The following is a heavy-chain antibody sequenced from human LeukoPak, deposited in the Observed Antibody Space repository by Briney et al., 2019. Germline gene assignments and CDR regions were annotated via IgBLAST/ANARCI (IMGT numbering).Heavy chain of an antibody. J-gene: IGHJ4*02. D-gene: IGHD3-22*01. V-gene: IGHV3-23*01. CDR1: GFTFGSYA. CDR3: AKDGVSSGDIDY. CDR2: ISGSGGST. Sequence: GGSLRLPCAASGFTFGSYAMYWVRQAPGKGLEWVSGISGSGGSTYYADSVKGRFTISRDNSKNTLYLQMNSLRAEDTAVYYCAKDGVSSGDIDYWGQGTLVTVSS.